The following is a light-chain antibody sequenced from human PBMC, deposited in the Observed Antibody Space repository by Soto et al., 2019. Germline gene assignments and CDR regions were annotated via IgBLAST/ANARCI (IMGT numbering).Light chain of an antibody. CDR2: DVS. Sequence: QSALTQPASVSGSPGQSITISCTGTSSDVGGYNYVSWYQQHPGKAPKLMIYDVSDRPSGVSKRFSGSKSGNTASLTISGLQAEDEADYYCSSYSSGFYVFGSGTKLTVL. V-gene: IGLV2-14*01. J-gene: IGLJ1*01. CDR3: SSYSSGFYV. CDR1: SSDVGGYNY.